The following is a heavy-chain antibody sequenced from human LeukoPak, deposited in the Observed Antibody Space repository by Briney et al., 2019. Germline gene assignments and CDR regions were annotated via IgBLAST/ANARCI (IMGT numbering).Heavy chain of an antibody. J-gene: IGHJ6*02. CDR3: ARLVPSAGKYFYGMDV. V-gene: IGHV5-10-1*01. CDR1: GYRLTSYW. CDR2: IDPSDSYI. D-gene: IGHD6-13*01. Sequence: HGESLRISCKGSGYRLTSYWITWVRQMPGRGLEWMGTIDPSDSYINYSPSFQGHVTISADKSIGTAYLQWSSLKASDTAMYYCARLVPSAGKYFYGMDVWGQGTTVTVSS.